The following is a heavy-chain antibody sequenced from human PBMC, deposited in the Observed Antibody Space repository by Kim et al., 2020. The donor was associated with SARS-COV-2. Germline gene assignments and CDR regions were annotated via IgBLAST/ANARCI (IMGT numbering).Heavy chain of an antibody. J-gene: IGHJ3*02. CDR3: ARLQLWSLWYAFDI. V-gene: IGHV4-39*01. CDR2: IYYSGST. D-gene: IGHD5-18*01. Sequence: SETLSLTCTVSGGSISSSSYYWGWIRQPPGKGLEWIGSIYYSGSTYYNPSLKSRVTISVDTSKNQFSLKLSSVTAADTAVYYCARLQLWSLWYAFDIWG. CDR1: GGSISSSSYY.